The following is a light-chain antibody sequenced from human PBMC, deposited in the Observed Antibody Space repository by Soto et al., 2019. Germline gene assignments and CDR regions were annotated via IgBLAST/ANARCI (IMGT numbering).Light chain of an antibody. J-gene: IGLJ2*01. CDR3: SSYAGSNNVV. V-gene: IGLV2-8*01. Sequence: QSVLSQPPSASGSPGQSVTISCTGTSSDVGGYNYVSWYQHHPGNSPKLMIYEVTKRPSGVPDRFSGSKSGNTASLTVSGLQAEDDSDYYCSSYAGSNNVVFGGGTKLTVL. CDR2: EVT. CDR1: SSDVGGYNY.